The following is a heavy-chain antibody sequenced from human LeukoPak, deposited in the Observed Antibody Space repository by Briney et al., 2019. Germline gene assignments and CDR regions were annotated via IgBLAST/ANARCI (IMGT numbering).Heavy chain of an antibody. CDR3: ARGGTPGYSSGRIDY. CDR2: ISGGSSYM. J-gene: IGHJ4*02. Sequence: GGSLRLSCAASGFTFNTYSMNWVRQAPGKGLEWVSSISGGSSYMYYADSMKGRFTISRHNSENTLYLQMNSLRVEDTAVYYCARGGTPGYSSGRIDYWGQGTLVTVSS. CDR1: GFTFNTYS. D-gene: IGHD6-19*01. V-gene: IGHV3-21*04.